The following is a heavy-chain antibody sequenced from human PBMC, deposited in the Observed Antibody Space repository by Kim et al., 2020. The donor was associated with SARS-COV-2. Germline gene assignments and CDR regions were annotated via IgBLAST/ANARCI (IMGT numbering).Heavy chain of an antibody. CDR1: GGTFSSYA. CDR2: IIPILGIA. Sequence: SVKVSCKASGGTFSSYAISWVRQAPGQGLEWMGRIIPILGIANYAQKFQGRVTITADKSTSTAYMELSSLRSEDTAVYYCARDEGSNYFWSGYWAPSNHYYYYYGMDVWGQGTTVTVSS. D-gene: IGHD3-3*01. J-gene: IGHJ6*02. CDR3: ARDEGSNYFWSGYWAPSNHYYYYYGMDV. V-gene: IGHV1-69*04.